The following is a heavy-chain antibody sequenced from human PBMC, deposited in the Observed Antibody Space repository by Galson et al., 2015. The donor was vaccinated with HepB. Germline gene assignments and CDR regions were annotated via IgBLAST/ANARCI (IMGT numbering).Heavy chain of an antibody. Sequence: SETLSLTCTVSGGSISSSSYYWGWIRQPPGKGLEWIGSIYYSGSTYYNPSLKSRVTISVDTSKNQFSLKLSSVTAADTAVYYCARHRGSSSWRYYFDYWGQGTLVTVSS. CDR3: ARHRGSSSWRYYFDY. CDR1: GGSISSSSYY. CDR2: IYYSGST. D-gene: IGHD6-13*01. V-gene: IGHV4-39*01. J-gene: IGHJ4*02.